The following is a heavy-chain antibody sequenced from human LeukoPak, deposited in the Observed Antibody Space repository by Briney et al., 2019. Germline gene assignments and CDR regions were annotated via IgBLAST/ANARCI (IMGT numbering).Heavy chain of an antibody. CDR3: ARVLSGGYSYGPNFDY. CDR2: ISSSSSTI. V-gene: IGHV3-48*01. D-gene: IGHD5-18*01. Sequence: GGSLRLSCAASGFTFSTYWMTWVRQAPGKGLEWVSYISSSSSTIYYADSVKGRFTISRDNAKNSLYLQMNSLRAEDTAVYYCARVLSGGYSYGPNFDYWGQGTLVTVSS. CDR1: GFTFSTYW. J-gene: IGHJ4*02.